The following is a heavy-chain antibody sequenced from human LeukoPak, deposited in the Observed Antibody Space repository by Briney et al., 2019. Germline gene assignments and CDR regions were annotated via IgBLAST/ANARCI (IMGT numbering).Heavy chain of an antibody. CDR3: AKCSGGSCYPDY. CDR2: IIPVLGIA. J-gene: IGHJ4*02. V-gene: IGHV1-69*04. Sequence: SVKVSCKASGGTLSSYAISWVRQAPGQGLEWMGRIIPVLGIANYAQKFQGRVTITADKSTSTACMELSSLRSEDTAVYYCAKCSGGSCYPDYWGQGTLVTVSS. CDR1: GGTLSSYA. D-gene: IGHD2-15*01.